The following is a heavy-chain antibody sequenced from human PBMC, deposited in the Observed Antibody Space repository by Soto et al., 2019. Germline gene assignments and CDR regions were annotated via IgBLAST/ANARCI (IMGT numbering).Heavy chain of an antibody. CDR2: IIPIFGKA. D-gene: IGHD3-16*01. J-gene: IGHJ6*02. V-gene: IGHV1-69*06. CDR3: ASGGEYYDENLPHYYFFGMHV. Sequence: QVQLVQSGAEVKKPGSSVKVSCKASGGTFSNYPITWVRRAPGQGLEWLGGIIPIFGKADYTQKFQGRVTITADKPTSTAYMEISSLSSGDTAVYYCASGGEYYDENLPHYYFFGMHVWGPGTTVTVSS. CDR1: GGTFSNYP.